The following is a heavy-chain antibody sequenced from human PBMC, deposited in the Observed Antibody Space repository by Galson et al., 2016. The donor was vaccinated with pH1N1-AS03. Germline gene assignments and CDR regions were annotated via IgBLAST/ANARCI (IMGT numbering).Heavy chain of an antibody. CDR1: GGLISDFY. V-gene: IGHV4-4*07. J-gene: IGHJ4*02. CDR2: MFISGNT. D-gene: IGHD3-10*01. CDR3: ATGDREFDH. Sequence: ETLSLTCIVSGGLISDFYWSWIRQPAGKGLEWIGRMFISGNTNYNPSLKSRVTMSRDTSKNQVSLKLTSVTAADTAVYYCATGDREFDHWGQGTLVTVSS.